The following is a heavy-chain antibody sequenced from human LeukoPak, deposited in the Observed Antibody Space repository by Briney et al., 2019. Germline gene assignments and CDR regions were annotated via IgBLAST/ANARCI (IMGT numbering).Heavy chain of an antibody. Sequence: SETLSLTCTVSGGSISSYYWSWIRQPAGKGLEWIGRIYTSGSTNYNPSLKSRVTMSVDTSKNQFSLKLSSVTAADTAVYYCARDYYGSGSYSNYYYGMDVWGQGTTVTVSS. CDR3: ARDYYGSGSYSNYYYGMDV. D-gene: IGHD3-10*01. CDR1: GGSISSYY. CDR2: IYTSGST. V-gene: IGHV4-4*07. J-gene: IGHJ6*02.